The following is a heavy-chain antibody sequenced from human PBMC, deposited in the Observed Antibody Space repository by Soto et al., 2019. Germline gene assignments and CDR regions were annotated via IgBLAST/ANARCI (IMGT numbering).Heavy chain of an antibody. V-gene: IGHV3-23*01. CDR2: ISGSGGST. J-gene: IGHJ3*02. D-gene: IGHD3-9*01. CDR1: GFTFSSYA. Sequence: EVQLLEXGGGLVQXXXSLRLSCAASGFTFSSYAMSWVRQAPGKGXXXXXXISGSGGSTYYADSVKGRFTISRDNSKNTLYLQMXXLXXEDTAVYYCAKDHQLRYFDWFYDAFDIWGQGTMVTVSS. CDR3: AKDHQLRYFDWFYDAFDI.